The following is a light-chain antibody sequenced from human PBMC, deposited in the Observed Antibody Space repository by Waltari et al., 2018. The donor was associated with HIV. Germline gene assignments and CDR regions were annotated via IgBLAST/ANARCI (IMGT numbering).Light chain of an antibody. CDR3: QSYDSSLSGYV. CDR2: GNI. CDR1: SSINGAGYD. Sequence: QSVLTQPPSVSGAPGQRVTISCTGSSSINGAGYDVPWYQQLPGTAPKLLIYGNINRPSGVPDRFSGSESGTSASLAITGLQAEDEADYYCQSYDSSLSGYVFGTGTKVTVL. V-gene: IGLV1-40*01. J-gene: IGLJ1*01.